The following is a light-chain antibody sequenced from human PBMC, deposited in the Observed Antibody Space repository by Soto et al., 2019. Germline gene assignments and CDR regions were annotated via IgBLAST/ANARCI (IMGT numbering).Light chain of an antibody. Sequence: EIVMTQSPATLSVSQGERATLSCRASQSITTNLVWYQQKPGQAPRLLIYDASSRATGIPDRFSGGGSGTDFTLTISSLQSEDFAVYYCQQYNNWPLYTFGQGTKVDNK. CDR1: QSITTN. CDR3: QQYNNWPLYT. CDR2: DAS. V-gene: IGKV3D-15*01. J-gene: IGKJ2*01.